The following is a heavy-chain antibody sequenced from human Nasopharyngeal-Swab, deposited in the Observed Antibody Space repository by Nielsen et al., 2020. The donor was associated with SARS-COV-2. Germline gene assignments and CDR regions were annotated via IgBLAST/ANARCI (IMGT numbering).Heavy chain of an antibody. J-gene: IGHJ6*02. Sequence: GESLKISCAASGFTFSSYSMNWVRQAPGKGLEWVSSISSSSSYIYYADSVKGRFTISRDNAKNSLYLQMNSLRAEDTAVYYCARGCVLARPKCYYSGMDVWGQGTTVTVSS. D-gene: IGHD3-3*01. CDR2: ISSSSSYI. CDR3: ARGCVLARPKCYYSGMDV. CDR1: GFTFSSYS. V-gene: IGHV3-21*01.